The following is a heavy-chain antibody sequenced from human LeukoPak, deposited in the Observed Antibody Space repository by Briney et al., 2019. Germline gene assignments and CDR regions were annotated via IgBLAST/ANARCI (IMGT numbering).Heavy chain of an antibody. V-gene: IGHV4-4*07. Sequence: ASETLSLTCTVSGGSISSYYWSWIRQPAGKGLEWIGRIYTSGSTNYNPSLKSRVTMSIDTSKNHFSLKLTSVTAADTATYYCARETSLAGFASGLGFNYWGQGILVTVSS. CDR1: GGSISSYY. CDR3: ARETSLAGFASGLGFNY. CDR2: IYTSGST. D-gene: IGHD6-19*01. J-gene: IGHJ4*02.